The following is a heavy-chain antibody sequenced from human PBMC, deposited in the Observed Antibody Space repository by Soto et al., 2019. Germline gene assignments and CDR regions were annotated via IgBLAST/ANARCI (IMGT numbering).Heavy chain of an antibody. J-gene: IGHJ1*01. CDR3: ARGEYGDYTEYFQH. Sequence: QVQLVESGGGVVQPGRSLRLSCAASGFTFSSYAMHWVRQAPGKGLEWVAVISYDGSNKYYADSVKGRFTISRDNSKNTLYLQMNSLRAEDTAVYYCARGEYGDYTEYFQHWGQGTLVTVSS. CDR1: GFTFSSYA. CDR2: ISYDGSNK. V-gene: IGHV3-30-3*01. D-gene: IGHD4-17*01.